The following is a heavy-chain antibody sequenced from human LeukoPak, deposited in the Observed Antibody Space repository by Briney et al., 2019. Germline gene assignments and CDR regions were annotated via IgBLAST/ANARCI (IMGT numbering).Heavy chain of an antibody. D-gene: IGHD4-23*01. Sequence: PGGSLRLSCAASGFTFSGYDLHWVRQSTEKGLEWVSAIGTTGDTYYIGSVKGRFTISRDNAKNSLYLQMNSLRAEDTAVYYCARGDYGGDYFDYWGQGTLVTVSS. J-gene: IGHJ4*02. CDR3: ARGDYGGDYFDY. V-gene: IGHV3-13*04. CDR2: IGTTGDT. CDR1: GFTFSGYD.